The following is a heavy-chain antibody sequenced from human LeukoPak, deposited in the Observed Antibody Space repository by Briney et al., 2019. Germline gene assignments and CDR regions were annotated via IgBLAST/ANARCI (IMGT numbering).Heavy chain of an antibody. Sequence: PSETLSLTCTVSGGSINSYYWSWIRQPPGKGLEWIGYIYYSGSTNYNPSLKSRVTISVDKSKNQFSLKLSSVTAADTAVYYCARDPGYSYAFDYWGQGTLVTVSS. CDR2: IYYSGST. V-gene: IGHV4-59*12. D-gene: IGHD5-18*01. CDR3: ARDPGYSYAFDY. CDR1: GGSINSYY. J-gene: IGHJ4*02.